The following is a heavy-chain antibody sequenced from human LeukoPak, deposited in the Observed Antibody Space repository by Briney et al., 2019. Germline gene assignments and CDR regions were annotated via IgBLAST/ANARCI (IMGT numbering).Heavy chain of an antibody. CDR1: GYSFTSYW. CDR3: AREYYYDSSGYRDAFDI. Sequence: GESLKISCKGSGYSFTSYWIGWVRQMPGMGLEWMGIIYPGDSDTRYSPSFQGQVTISADKSISTAYLQWSSLKASDTAMYHCAREYYYDSSGYRDAFDIWGQGTMVTVSS. J-gene: IGHJ3*02. V-gene: IGHV5-51*01. CDR2: IYPGDSDT. D-gene: IGHD3-22*01.